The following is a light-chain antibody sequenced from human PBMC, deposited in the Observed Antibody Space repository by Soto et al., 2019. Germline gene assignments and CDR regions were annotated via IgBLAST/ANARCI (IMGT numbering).Light chain of an antibody. CDR3: QQRSTWPGT. V-gene: IGKV3-11*02. CDR2: DAS. J-gene: IGKJ2*01. Sequence: ETVLTQSPATLSMSPGERANLSCRASQSVSNYLAWYQQKPGQAPRLLIYDASNRATGIPARFSGSRSGRDFPTTISSLAHEDFAVYYCQQRSTWPGTFGQGTKLEIK. CDR1: QSVSNY.